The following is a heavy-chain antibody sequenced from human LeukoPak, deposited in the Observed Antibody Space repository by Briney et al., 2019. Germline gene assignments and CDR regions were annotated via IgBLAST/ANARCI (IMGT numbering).Heavy chain of an antibody. J-gene: IGHJ6*03. CDR1: GFTYISYA. Sequence: GGSLRLSCAASGFTYISYAMSWVRQAPGKGLEWVSAISGSGGSTYYADSVKGRFTISRDNSKNTLYLQMNSLRAEDTAVYYCAKVAALYYDIFTGYYCYYYYMDVWGKGTTVTVSS. V-gene: IGHV3-23*01. CDR3: AKVAALYYDIFTGYYCYYYYMDV. CDR2: ISGSGGST. D-gene: IGHD3-9*01.